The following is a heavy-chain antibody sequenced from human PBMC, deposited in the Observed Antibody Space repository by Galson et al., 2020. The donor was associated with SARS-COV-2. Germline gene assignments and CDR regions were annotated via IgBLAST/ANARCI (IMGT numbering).Heavy chain of an antibody. V-gene: IGHV1-8*01. CDR3: ARVDSSSWYRPYYYYYGMGV. Sequence: ASVKVSCKASGYTFTSYDINWVRQATGQGLEWMGWMNPNSGNTGYAQKFQGRVTMTRNTSISTAYMELSSLRSEDTAVYYCARVDSSSWYRPYYYYYGMGVWGQGTTVTVSS. CDR1: GYTFTSYD. D-gene: IGHD6-13*01. CDR2: MNPNSGNT. J-gene: IGHJ6*02.